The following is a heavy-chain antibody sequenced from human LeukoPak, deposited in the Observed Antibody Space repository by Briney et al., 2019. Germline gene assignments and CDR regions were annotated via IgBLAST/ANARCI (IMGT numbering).Heavy chain of an antibody. CDR2: MHYSGST. Sequence: PSETLSLTCTVSGGSVSNGNYWWSWIRQPPGKGLEWIGNMHYSGSTNYNPSLKSRVTISVDTSMNQLSLLLTSATAADTAVYYCARDSLLRGSGWDYWYFDLWGRGTLVSVSS. V-gene: IGHV4-61*01. D-gene: IGHD6-25*01. J-gene: IGHJ2*01. CDR1: GGSVSNGNYW. CDR3: ARDSLLRGSGWDYWYFDL.